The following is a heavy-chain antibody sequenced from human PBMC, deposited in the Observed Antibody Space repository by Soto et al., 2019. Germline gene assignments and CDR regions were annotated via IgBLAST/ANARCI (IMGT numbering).Heavy chain of an antibody. CDR1: GVHFSSYA. J-gene: IGHJ3*02. CDR3: ASFLITMVREFPSDAFDI. V-gene: IGHV3-23*01. D-gene: IGHD3-10*01. Sequence: GGSLRLSCGASGVHFSSYAMSWVRQAPGKGLEWVSAISGSGGSTYYADSVKGRFTISRDNSKNTLYLQMNSLRAEDTAVYYCASFLITMVREFPSDAFDIWGQGTMVTVSS. CDR2: ISGSGGST.